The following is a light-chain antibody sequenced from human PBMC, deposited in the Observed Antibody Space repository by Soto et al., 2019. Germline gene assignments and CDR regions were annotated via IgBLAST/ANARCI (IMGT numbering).Light chain of an antibody. CDR2: DAS. CDR1: QSVSSY. Sequence: EIVLTQSAATLSLSPGERATLSCRASQSVSSYLAWYQQKPGQAPRLLIYDASNRATGIPARFSGSGSGTDFTLTISSLEPEDSAVYYCQQRSNWPLTFGGGTKVDIK. CDR3: QQRSNWPLT. V-gene: IGKV3-11*01. J-gene: IGKJ4*01.